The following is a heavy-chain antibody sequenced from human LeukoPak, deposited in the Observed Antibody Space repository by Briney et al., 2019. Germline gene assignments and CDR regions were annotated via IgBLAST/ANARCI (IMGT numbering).Heavy chain of an antibody. J-gene: IGHJ4*02. Sequence: SETLSLTCTVSGGSISSYYWSWIRQPPGKGLGWIGYIYDSGSTNYNPSLKSRVTISVDTSKNQFSLKLSSVTAADTAVYYCARGRDIVATTDFDYWGQGTLVTVSS. CDR2: IYDSGST. V-gene: IGHV4-59*01. CDR3: ARGRDIVATTDFDY. CDR1: GGSISSYY. D-gene: IGHD5-12*01.